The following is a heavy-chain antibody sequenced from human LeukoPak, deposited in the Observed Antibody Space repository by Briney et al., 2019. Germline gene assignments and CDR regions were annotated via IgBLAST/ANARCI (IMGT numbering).Heavy chain of an antibody. CDR2: ISTTGGTT. D-gene: IGHD4-17*01. V-gene: IGHV3-48*03. Sequence: GGSLRLSCAASGFTFSGYELHWVRQAPGKGLEGISYISTTGGTTYYADSVKGRFTISRDNAKNSLYLQMNSLRAEDTAVYYCARGGHLGDYPPDCWGQGALVTVSS. J-gene: IGHJ4*02. CDR1: GFTFSGYE. CDR3: ARGGHLGDYPPDC.